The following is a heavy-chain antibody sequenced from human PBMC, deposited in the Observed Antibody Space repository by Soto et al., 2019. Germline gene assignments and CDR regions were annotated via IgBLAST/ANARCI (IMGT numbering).Heavy chain of an antibody. CDR1: GFTFSRYG. V-gene: IGHV3-30*18. D-gene: IGHD6-19*01. Sequence: PGGSLRLSCAASGFTFSRYGMHWVRQAPGKGLEWVAVISNDGIKEYYADSVKGRFTISRDNSKSTLYLQMNSLTVEDTAAYYCAKRRGAVAAVAPLDHWGQGTLVTVSS. CDR3: AKRRGAVAAVAPLDH. CDR2: ISNDGIKE. J-gene: IGHJ4*02.